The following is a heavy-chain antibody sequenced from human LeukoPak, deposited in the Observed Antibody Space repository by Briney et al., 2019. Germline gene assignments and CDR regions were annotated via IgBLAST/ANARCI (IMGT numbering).Heavy chain of an antibody. CDR3: ARDPDCGGDCYPVYFDY. CDR2: INAGNGNT. J-gene: IGHJ4*02. V-gene: IGHV1-3*01. CDR1: GYSFSTYT. Sequence: ASVKVSCKASGYSFSTYTINWVRQAPGQRLEWMGWINAGNGNTKYSQKFQGRVTITRDTSASTAYMEMRSLRSEGTAVYYCARDPDCGGDCYPVYFDYWGQGTLVTVSS. D-gene: IGHD2-21*02.